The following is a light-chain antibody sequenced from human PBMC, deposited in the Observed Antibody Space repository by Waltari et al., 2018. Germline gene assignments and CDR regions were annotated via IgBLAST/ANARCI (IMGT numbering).Light chain of an antibody. J-gene: IGLJ2*01. V-gene: IGLV1-44*01. CDR3: AAWDDSLDGLV. CDR2: SNE. CDR1: SSNIGSNI. Sequence: QSVLTQPPSASGTPGQRVTISCSGSSSNIGSNIVNWYQQLPGTAPKLLIHSNEQRPSGVPDRFSGAKSGTSASLAIGGLQSEDETDYYCAAWDDSLDGLVFGGGTKLTVL.